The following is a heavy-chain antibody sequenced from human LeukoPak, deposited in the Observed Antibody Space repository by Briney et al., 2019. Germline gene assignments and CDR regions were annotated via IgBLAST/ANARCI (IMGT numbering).Heavy chain of an antibody. J-gene: IGHJ3*02. CDR3: ARLPRDYYYDSSGYWVHDAFDI. V-gene: IGHV4-4*07. CDR1: GGSISTYY. D-gene: IGHD3-22*01. Sequence: PSETLSLTCSVSGGSISTYYWSWIRQPAGKGLEWIGRIYTTGGTNYNPSPKSRVTISVDTSKNQFSLKLSSVTAADTAVYYCARLPRDYYYDSSGYWVHDAFDIWGQGTMVTVSS. CDR2: IYTTGGT.